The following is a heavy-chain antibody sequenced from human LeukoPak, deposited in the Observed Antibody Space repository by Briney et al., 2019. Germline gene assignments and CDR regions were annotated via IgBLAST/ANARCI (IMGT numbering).Heavy chain of an antibody. CDR3: ASAEAYCGGDCYPDDAFDI. J-gene: IGHJ3*02. D-gene: IGHD2-21*02. CDR1: GDSFTSYW. Sequence: PGESLKISCKGSGDSFTSYWIGWVRQMPGKGLEWMGIIYPGDSDTRYSPSFQGQVTISADKSISTAYLQWSSLKASDTAMYYCASAEAYCGGDCYPDDAFDIWGQGTMVTVSS. V-gene: IGHV5-51*01. CDR2: IYPGDSDT.